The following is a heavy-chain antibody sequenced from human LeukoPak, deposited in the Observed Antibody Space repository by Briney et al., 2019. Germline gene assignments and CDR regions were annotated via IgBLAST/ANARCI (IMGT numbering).Heavy chain of an antibody. CDR2: FVPEEGET. CDR3: ARGKAAADPRWFDP. V-gene: IGHV1-24*01. Sequence: ASVKVSCKVSEFTVTEFSMHWVRQAPGKGLEWMGGFVPEEGETIYAQKFQGRVTMTEDTSTSTAYMELRSLKSDDTAVYYCARGKAAADPRWFDPWGQGTLVTVSS. J-gene: IGHJ5*02. CDR1: EFTVTEFS. D-gene: IGHD6-13*01.